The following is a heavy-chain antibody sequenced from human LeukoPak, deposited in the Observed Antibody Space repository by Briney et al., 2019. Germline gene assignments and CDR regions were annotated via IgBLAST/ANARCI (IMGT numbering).Heavy chain of an antibody. Sequence: GGSLRLSCAASGFTFSSYAMSWVRQARGKGLEGVSAISGSGGSTYYADSVKRRFTISRDNSKNTLHLQMNSLRAEDTAVYYCAKTLTSSYMRREGYSKVAGTTNYYGMDVWGQGTTVTVSS. D-gene: IGHD6-13*01. CDR2: ISGSGGST. J-gene: IGHJ6*02. CDR1: GFTFSSYA. CDR3: AKTLTSSYMRREGYSKVAGTTNYYGMDV. V-gene: IGHV3-23*01.